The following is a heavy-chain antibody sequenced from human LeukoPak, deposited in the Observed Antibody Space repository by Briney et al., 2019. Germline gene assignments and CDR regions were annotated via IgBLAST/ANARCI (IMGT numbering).Heavy chain of an antibody. CDR1: GGSISSSSYY. J-gene: IGHJ4*02. V-gene: IGHV4-39*01. D-gene: IGHD3-10*01. CDR3: ARTSTVSGVTYFDY. Sequence: SETLSLTCTVSGGSISSSSYYWGWIRQPPGKGLEWIGSIYYSGSTYYNPPLKSRVTISVDTSKNQFSLKLSSVTAADTAVYYCARTSTVSGVTYFDYWGQGTLVTVSS. CDR2: IYYSGST.